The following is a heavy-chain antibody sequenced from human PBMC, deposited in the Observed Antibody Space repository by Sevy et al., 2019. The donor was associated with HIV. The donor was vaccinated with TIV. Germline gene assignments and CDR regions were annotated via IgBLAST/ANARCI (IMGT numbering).Heavy chain of an antibody. CDR1: GFSFSDCP. CDR3: ARGPLYDYYYGPLDH. J-gene: IGHJ5*02. Sequence: GGYLRLSCSTFGFSFSDCPMTWVRQTPGQGLKWVSTISRGATFIFYDVSAESRFIISRDDAKNSVYLQMNSLEVEDSGVYYCARGPLYDYYYGPLDHWGRGTGVTVSS. V-gene: IGHV3-21*06. D-gene: IGHD2-21*02. CDR2: ISRGATFI.